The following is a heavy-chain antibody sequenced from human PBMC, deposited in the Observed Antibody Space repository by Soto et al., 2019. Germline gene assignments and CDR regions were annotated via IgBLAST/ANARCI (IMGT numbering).Heavy chain of an antibody. CDR3: ARGDYADNNNALDV. D-gene: IGHD4-17*01. V-gene: IGHV3-53*01. J-gene: IGHJ3*01. Sequence: PGGSLRLSCAASGFIVSSEHMNWIRQAPGKGLEXVSXXXXGGVXYXXXXXXGRFTISRDNSKNTLFLQMNSLRVEDKAVYYCARGDYADNNNALDVWGPGTKVTVS. CDR1: GFIVSSEH. CDR2: XXXGGVX.